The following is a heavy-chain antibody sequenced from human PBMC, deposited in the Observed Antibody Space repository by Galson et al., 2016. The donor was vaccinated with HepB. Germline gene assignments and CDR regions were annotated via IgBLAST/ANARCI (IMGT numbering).Heavy chain of an antibody. V-gene: IGHV4-59*01. CDR2: IYYSGAT. CDR1: GGSLNYFY. CDR3: ARDSEVKMVQGPIPKYYYGMDV. Sequence: SETLSLTCTVSGGSLNYFYWSWIRQPPGKGLEWVGYIYYSGATNYNPSVKSRVSISVDMSKNQVSLNLKSVTAADTAVYYCARDSEVKMVQGPIPKYYYGMDVWGKGTTVIVSS. D-gene: IGHD3-10*01. J-gene: IGHJ6*04.